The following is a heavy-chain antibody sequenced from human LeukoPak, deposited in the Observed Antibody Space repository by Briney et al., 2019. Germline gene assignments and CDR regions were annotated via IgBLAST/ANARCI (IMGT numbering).Heavy chain of an antibody. CDR2: ISSSSSYI. Sequence: GGSLRLSCAASGFTFSSYSMNWVRQAPGKGLEWVSSISSSSSYIYYADSVKGRFTISRDNAKNSLYLQMNSLRAEDTAVYYCARDLYYDYVWGSYRSYYFDYWGRGTLVTVSS. V-gene: IGHV3-21*01. J-gene: IGHJ4*02. D-gene: IGHD3-16*02. CDR1: GFTFSSYS. CDR3: ARDLYYDYVWGSYRSYYFDY.